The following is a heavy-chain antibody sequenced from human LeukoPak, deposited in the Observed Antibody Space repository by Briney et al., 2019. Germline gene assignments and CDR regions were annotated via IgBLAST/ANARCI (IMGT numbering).Heavy chain of an antibody. D-gene: IGHD3/OR15-3a*01. Sequence: GGSLRLSCAASGFTFSGYWMSWVRQAPGKGLEWVATVTQDGSEKYYVDSVKGRFTISRDNAESSLFLQMNSLRAEDTAVYYCARLGCVRACPHGALNWWGQGTLVTVSS. J-gene: IGHJ4*02. V-gene: IGHV3-7*03. CDR1: GFTFSGYW. CDR2: VTQDGSEK. CDR3: ARLGCVRACPHGALNW.